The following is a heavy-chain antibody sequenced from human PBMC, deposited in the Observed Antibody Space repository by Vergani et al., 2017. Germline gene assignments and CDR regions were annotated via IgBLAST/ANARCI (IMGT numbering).Heavy chain of an antibody. D-gene: IGHD1-26*01. V-gene: IGHV1-69*01. CDR2: IIPIFGTA. CDR1: GGTFSSYA. Sequence: QVQLVQSGAEAKKPGSSVKVSCKASGGTFSSYAISWVRQAPGQGLEWMGGIIPIFGTANYAQKFQGRVTITADESTSTAYMELSSLRSEDTAVYYCARAGIVGATTVYYYYYMDVWGKGTTVTVSS. CDR3: ARAGIVGATTVYYYYYMDV. J-gene: IGHJ6*03.